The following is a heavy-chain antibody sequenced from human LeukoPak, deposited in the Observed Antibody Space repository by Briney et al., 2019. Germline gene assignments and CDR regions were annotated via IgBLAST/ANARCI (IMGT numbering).Heavy chain of an antibody. CDR3: ARLADDFWSGKPAGDYYYYYMDV. J-gene: IGHJ6*03. CDR2: ISAYNGNT. Sequence: GASVKVSCKASGYTFTSYYMQWVRQAPAQGLEWMGWISAYNGNTNYAQKLQGRVTMTTDTSTNTAYMELRSLRSDDTAVYYCARLADDFWSGKPAGDYYYYYMDVWGKGTTVTVSS. V-gene: IGHV1-18*04. CDR1: GYTFTSYY. D-gene: IGHD3-3*01.